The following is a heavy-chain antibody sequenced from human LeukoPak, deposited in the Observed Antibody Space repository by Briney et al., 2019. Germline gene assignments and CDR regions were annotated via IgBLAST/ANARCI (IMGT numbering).Heavy chain of an antibody. J-gene: IGHJ4*02. CDR1: GGSISSYY. CDR2: MYTSGST. V-gene: IGHV4-4*07. Sequence: SETLSLTCSVSGGSISSYYWSWIRQPAGKQPEWIGRMYTSGSTYYNPSLKSRVTMSADTSKNQFSLKLTSVTAADTSVYYCAREGGPGGDYGSIDSWGQGTLVTVPS. D-gene: IGHD4-17*01. CDR3: AREGGPGGDYGSIDS.